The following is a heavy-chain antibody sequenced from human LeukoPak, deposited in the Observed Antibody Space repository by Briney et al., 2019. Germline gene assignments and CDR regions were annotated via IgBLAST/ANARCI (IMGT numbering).Heavy chain of an antibody. D-gene: IGHD4-17*01. CDR1: GFTLNKYW. V-gene: IGHV3-74*01. CDR2: ITGDGSDI. Sequence: PGGSLRLSCEASGFTLNKYWMHWVRQAPGKGLVWVSRITGDGSDIAYADSVKGRFTVPRDDAKNILFLQMTSLRVEDTAIYYCARDAYTTTSNWLDPWGQGTLVTVSS. J-gene: IGHJ5*02. CDR3: ARDAYTTTSNWLDP.